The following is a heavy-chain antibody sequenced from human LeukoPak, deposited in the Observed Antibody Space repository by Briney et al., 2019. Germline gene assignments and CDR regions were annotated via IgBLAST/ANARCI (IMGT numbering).Heavy chain of an antibody. CDR3: ARGNILTGYCFDF. CDR1: GGSTSRYY. CDR2: IYYNGST. D-gene: IGHD3-9*01. V-gene: IGHV4-59*01. J-gene: IGHJ4*02. Sequence: SETLSLTCTVSGGSTSRYYWSWIRQPPGKGLEWIGNIYYNGSTNYKPSLKSRVTISVHTSKNQFSLNLRSLTAADTAVYYCARGNILTGYCFDFWGQGALVTVSS.